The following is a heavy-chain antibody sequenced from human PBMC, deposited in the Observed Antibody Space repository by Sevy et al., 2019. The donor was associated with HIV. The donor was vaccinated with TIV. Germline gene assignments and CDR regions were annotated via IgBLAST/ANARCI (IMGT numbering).Heavy chain of an antibody. Sequence: GESLKISCAASGFTFSSYWMHWVRQAPGKGLVWVSRINSDGSSTSYADSVKGRFTISRDNAKNTRYLQMNSLRAEDTAVYYWARGFSEYYDILTGYSGFDYWGQGTLVTVSS. V-gene: IGHV3-74*01. D-gene: IGHD3-9*01. CDR2: INSDGSST. J-gene: IGHJ4*02. CDR1: GFTFSSYW. CDR3: ARGFSEYYDILTGYSGFDY.